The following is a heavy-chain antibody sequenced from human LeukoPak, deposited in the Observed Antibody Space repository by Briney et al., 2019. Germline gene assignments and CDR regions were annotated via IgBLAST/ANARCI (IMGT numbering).Heavy chain of an antibody. CDR3: ATDGPDSSSWYYDAFDI. Sequence: ASVKVSCKVSGYTLTELSMHWVRQAPGKGLEWMGGFDPEDGETIYAQKFQGRVTMTEDTSTDTAYKELSSLRSEDTAVYYCATDGPDSSSWYYDAFDIWGQGTMVTVSS. D-gene: IGHD6-13*01. CDR2: FDPEDGET. V-gene: IGHV1-24*01. CDR1: GYTLTELS. J-gene: IGHJ3*02.